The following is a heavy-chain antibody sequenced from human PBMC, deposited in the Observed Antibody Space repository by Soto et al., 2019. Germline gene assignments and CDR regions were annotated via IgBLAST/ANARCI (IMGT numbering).Heavy chain of an antibody. Sequence: GASVKVSCKASGYTFTNFGISWVRQAPGQGLEWIGWISVYDGTTNYAQNLQGRVTMTTDTSTNIAYMDLRSLRSDDTAVYYCARNLYGEFDYWGQGTLVTVSS. CDR3: ARNLYGEFDY. CDR2: ISVYDGTT. CDR1: GYTFTNFG. D-gene: IGHD4-17*01. V-gene: IGHV1-18*01. J-gene: IGHJ4*02.